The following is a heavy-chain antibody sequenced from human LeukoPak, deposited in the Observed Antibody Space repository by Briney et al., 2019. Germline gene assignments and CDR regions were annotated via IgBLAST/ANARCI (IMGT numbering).Heavy chain of an antibody. CDR1: GYSFTSYW. Sequence: GESLKISCQGSGYSFTSYWIGWVRQMPGKGLEWMGIIHPGDSDTRYGPSFQGQVTISADKSISTAYLQWSSLKASDTAMYYCARLPYSSGWYYFDYWGQGTLVTVSS. CDR2: IHPGDSDT. V-gene: IGHV5-51*01. J-gene: IGHJ4*02. CDR3: ARLPYSSGWYYFDY. D-gene: IGHD6-19*01.